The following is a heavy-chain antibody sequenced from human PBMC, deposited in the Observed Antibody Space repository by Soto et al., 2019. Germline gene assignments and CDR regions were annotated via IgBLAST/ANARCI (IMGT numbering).Heavy chain of an antibody. V-gene: IGHV1-69*14. CDR1: GGTFSTSS. CDR3: ARGHEYGGNSDAYDI. CDR2: ILPIFGTA. J-gene: IGHJ3*02. Sequence: QVQLVQSGAEVKKPGSSVKVSCKASGGTFSTSSINWLRQAPGQRPEWMGNILPIFGTADYAQKFRDRVTITADKSTNTADMELRSLFSEDADVYYCARGHEYGGNSDAYDIWGQGTVVTVSS. D-gene: IGHD4-17*01.